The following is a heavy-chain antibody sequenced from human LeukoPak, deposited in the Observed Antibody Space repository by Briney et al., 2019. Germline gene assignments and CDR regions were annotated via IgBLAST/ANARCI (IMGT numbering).Heavy chain of an antibody. CDR2: INHSGST. J-gene: IGHJ6*03. V-gene: IGHV4-34*01. D-gene: IGHD3-16*01. CDR1: GGSFSGYY. Sequence: SETLSLTCAVHGGSFSGYYWSWIRQPPGKGLEWIGEINHSGSTNYNPSLKSRVTISVDTSKNQFSPKLSSVTAADTAVYYCARGLGLFYYYYYYMDVWGKGTTVTVSS. CDR3: ARGLGLFYYYYYYMDV.